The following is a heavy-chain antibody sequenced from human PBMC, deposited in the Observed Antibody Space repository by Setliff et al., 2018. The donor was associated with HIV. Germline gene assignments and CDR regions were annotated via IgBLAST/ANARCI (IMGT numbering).Heavy chain of an antibody. J-gene: IGHJ5*02. Sequence: SETLSLTCALYGGAFSGYYWSWIRQAPGKGLEWVAEGNQDGTTNYHPSLRSRVGMSADMSKNQFSLRLSSATAADTAIYYCARSGYISGTHYNFRRNWFDPWSQGSLVTVS. CDR1: GGAFSGYY. D-gene: IGHD3-10*01. CDR3: ARSGYISGTHYNFRRNWFDP. CDR2: GNQDGTT. V-gene: IGHV4-34*01.